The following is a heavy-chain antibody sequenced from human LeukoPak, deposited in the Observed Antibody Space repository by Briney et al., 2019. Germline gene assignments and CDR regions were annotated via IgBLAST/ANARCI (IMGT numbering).Heavy chain of an antibody. CDR2: IYYSGST. D-gene: IGHD5-12*01. J-gene: IGHJ4*02. Sequence: SETLSLTCTVSGGSISSGGYYWSWIRQHPGKGLEWIGYIYYSGSTYYNPSLKSRVTISVDTSKNQFSLKLSSVTAADTAVYYCARVRGYSGYDFIVVVTLYYFDYWGQGTLVTVSS. V-gene: IGHV4-31*03. CDR3: ARVRGYSGYDFIVVVTLYYFDY. CDR1: GGSISSGGYY.